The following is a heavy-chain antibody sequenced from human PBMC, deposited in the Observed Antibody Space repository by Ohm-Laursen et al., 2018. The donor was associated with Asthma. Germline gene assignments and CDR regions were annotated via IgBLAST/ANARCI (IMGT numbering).Heavy chain of an antibody. J-gene: IGHJ6*02. Sequence: GSLRLSCSASGFTFSSYATSWVRQAPGKGLEWVSAISGSGGSTYYADSVKGRFTISRDNSKNTLYLQMNSLRAEDTAVYYCAKSRAIDYGDYSYYYGMDVWGQGTTVTVSS. D-gene: IGHD4-17*01. V-gene: IGHV3-23*01. CDR2: ISGSGGST. CDR3: AKSRAIDYGDYSYYYGMDV. CDR1: GFTFSSYA.